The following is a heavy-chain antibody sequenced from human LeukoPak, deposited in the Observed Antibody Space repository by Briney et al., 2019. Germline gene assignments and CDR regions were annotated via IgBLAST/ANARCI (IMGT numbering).Heavy chain of an antibody. V-gene: IGHV4-59*01. CDR1: GGSISSYY. CDR2: IYYSGST. D-gene: IGHD5-24*01. CDR3: ARDFGMATTQI. J-gene: IGHJ3*02. Sequence: SETLSLTCTVSGGSISSYYWRWIRQPPGKGLEWIGYIYYSGSTNYNPSLKSRVTISVDTSKNQFSLKLSSVTAADTAVYYCARDFGMATTQIWGQGTMVTVSS.